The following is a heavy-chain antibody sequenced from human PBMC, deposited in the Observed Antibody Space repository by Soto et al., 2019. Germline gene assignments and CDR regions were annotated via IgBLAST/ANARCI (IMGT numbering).Heavy chain of an antibody. J-gene: IGHJ6*02. CDR2: IHYDGST. CDR1: GGSISNYY. Sequence: QVQLQESGPGLVKPSETLSLTCTVSGGSISNYYWNWIRQPPGKGLEWIGNIHYDGSTKYNPSRKSRGTVSVDTSKKQFSLKLSSVTAADTAVYYCAGNYDVLTGRGDLDVWGQGTTVTVSS. D-gene: IGHD3-9*01. CDR3: AGNYDVLTGRGDLDV. V-gene: IGHV4-59*08.